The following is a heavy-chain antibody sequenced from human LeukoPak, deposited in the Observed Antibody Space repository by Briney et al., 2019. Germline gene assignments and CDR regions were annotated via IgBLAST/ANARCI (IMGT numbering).Heavy chain of an antibody. Sequence: SETLSLTCTVSGGSVDTIDYYWSWIRQPPGKGLEWIGYMYHTGSSIYSPSLKSRLTISVDTSKNQFSLNLSSMTAADTAVYYCAGDQGGSAHRHAFDIWGQGTLVTV. CDR2: MYHTGSS. D-gene: IGHD1-26*01. J-gene: IGHJ3*02. V-gene: IGHV4-61*08. CDR1: GGSVDTIDYY. CDR3: AGDQGGSAHRHAFDI.